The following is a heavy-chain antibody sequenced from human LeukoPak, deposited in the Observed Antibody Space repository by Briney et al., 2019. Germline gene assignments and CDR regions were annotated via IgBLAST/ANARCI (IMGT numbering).Heavy chain of an antibody. Sequence: GGSLRLSCAASGFTFSSYAMSWVRQAPGKGLEWVSGISAGGGSTYYADSVKARFTISRDDSKNTLYLQMNSLRVDDTAVYYCAKAYGYSNRGIDYWGQGTLVTVSS. V-gene: IGHV3-23*01. D-gene: IGHD6-13*01. CDR1: GFTFSSYA. CDR3: AKAYGYSNRGIDY. J-gene: IGHJ4*02. CDR2: ISAGGGST.